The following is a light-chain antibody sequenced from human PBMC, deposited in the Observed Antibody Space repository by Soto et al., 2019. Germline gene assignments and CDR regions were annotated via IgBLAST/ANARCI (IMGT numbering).Light chain of an antibody. CDR3: SSYAGRNNLVV. CDR1: SSDIGGYNY. J-gene: IGLJ2*01. V-gene: IGLV2-8*01. CDR2: EVS. Sequence: QSALTQPPSASGSLGQSVTISCTGTSSDIGGYNYVSWYQHEPGKAPKLMVYEVSKRPSGVPDRFSGSKSGNTASLTVSGLQAEDEADYYCSSYAGRNNLVVFGGGTKLTVL.